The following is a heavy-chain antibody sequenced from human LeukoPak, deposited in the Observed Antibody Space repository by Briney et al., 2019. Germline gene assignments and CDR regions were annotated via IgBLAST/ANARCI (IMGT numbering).Heavy chain of an antibody. Sequence: PGRSLRLSCTGFGSIFGDHAMSWVRQAPGKGLEWVGFIRSKAYGATTEYAASVKGRFTISRDDSKGIAYLQMNSLEIEDTAVYYCARGPILLWLHNGMDVWGQGTTVTVSS. V-gene: IGHV3-49*04. CDR2: IRSKAYGATT. CDR1: GSIFGDHA. CDR3: ARGPILLWLHNGMDV. D-gene: IGHD6-19*01. J-gene: IGHJ6*02.